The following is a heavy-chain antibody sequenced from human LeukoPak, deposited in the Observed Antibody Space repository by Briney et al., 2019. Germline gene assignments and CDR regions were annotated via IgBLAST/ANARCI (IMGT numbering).Heavy chain of an antibody. Sequence: SETLSLTCTVSGGSISSYYWSWIRRPPGKGLEWIGYIYYSGSTNYNPSLKSRVTISVDTSKNQFSLKLSSVTAADTAVYYCARGLAAAGPYYMDVWGKGTTVTVSS. D-gene: IGHD6-13*01. CDR2: IYYSGST. CDR3: ARGLAAAGPYYMDV. V-gene: IGHV4-59*01. CDR1: GGSISSYY. J-gene: IGHJ6*03.